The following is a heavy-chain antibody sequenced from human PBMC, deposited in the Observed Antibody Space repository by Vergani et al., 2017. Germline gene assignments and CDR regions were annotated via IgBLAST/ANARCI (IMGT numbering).Heavy chain of an antibody. CDR1: GGSISSGSYY. Sequence: QVQLQESGPGLVKPSQTLSLTCTVSGGSISSGSYYWSCIRQPAGKGLEWIGRIYTSGSTNYNPSLKSRVTISVDTSKNQFSLKLSSVTAADTAVYYCASRRGWLHYGMDVWGQGTTVTVSS. J-gene: IGHJ6*02. CDR3: ASRRGWLHYGMDV. V-gene: IGHV4-61*02. CDR2: IYTSGST. D-gene: IGHD5-12*01.